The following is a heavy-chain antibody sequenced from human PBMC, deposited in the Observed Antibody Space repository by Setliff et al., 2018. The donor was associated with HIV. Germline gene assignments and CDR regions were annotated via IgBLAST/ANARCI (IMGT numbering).Heavy chain of an antibody. CDR2: INPSSGNT. CDR1: GYTFTSYY. Sequence: GASVKVSCKASGYTFTSYYMHWVRQAPGQGLEWMGIINPSSGNTNYAQKLQGRVTMTTDTSTSTAYMELRSLRSDDTAVYYCARGIAAAADFDYWGQGTLVTVSS. CDR3: ARGIAAAADFDY. D-gene: IGHD6-13*01. J-gene: IGHJ4*02. V-gene: IGHV1-46*01.